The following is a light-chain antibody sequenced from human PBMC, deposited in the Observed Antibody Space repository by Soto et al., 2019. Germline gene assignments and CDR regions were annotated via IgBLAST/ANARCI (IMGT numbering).Light chain of an antibody. CDR1: RSDVGGYNY. J-gene: IGLJ3*02. Sequence: QSALTQPASVSGSPGQSITISCTGTRSDVGGYNYVSWYQHHPGKAPKLIIYEVTNRPSGVSKRFSGSKSGNTASLTISGLQAEDEADYYCTSYTITTTLVLFGGGTKVTVL. V-gene: IGLV2-14*01. CDR3: TSYTITTTLVL. CDR2: EVT.